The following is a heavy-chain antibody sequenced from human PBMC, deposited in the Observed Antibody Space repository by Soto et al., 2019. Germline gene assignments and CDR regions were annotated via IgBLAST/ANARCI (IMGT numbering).Heavy chain of an antibody. V-gene: IGHV3-74*01. D-gene: IGHD1-7*01. CDR2: INSDGSST. CDR3: AREGDNWNWDFDY. J-gene: IGHJ4*02. Sequence: EVQLVESGGGLVQPGGSLRLSCAASGFIFSSHWMHWVRQAPGKGLVGVSRINSDGSSTSYADSVKGRFTISRDNAKNTLYLQMNSLRAEDTAVYYCAREGDNWNWDFDYWGQGTLVTVSS. CDR1: GFIFSSHW.